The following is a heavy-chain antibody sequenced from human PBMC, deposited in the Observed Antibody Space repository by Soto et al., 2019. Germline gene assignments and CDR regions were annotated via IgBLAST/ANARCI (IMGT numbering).Heavy chain of an antibody. J-gene: IGHJ4*02. V-gene: IGHV1-3*01. Sequence: ASVKVSCKASGYSFSNYAMHWVRRAPGHRLEWMGWINGGNGNTEYSQKFQGRVTITRDTSASTAYMELNSLRSEDTAVYYCARVGTSSWEFGYCGQGTLVTVSS. CDR1: GYSFSNYA. D-gene: IGHD6-13*01. CDR2: INGGNGNT. CDR3: ARVGTSSWEFGY.